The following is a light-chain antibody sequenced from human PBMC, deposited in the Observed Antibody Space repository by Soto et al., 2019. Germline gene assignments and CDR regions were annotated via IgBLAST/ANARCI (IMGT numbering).Light chain of an antibody. Sequence: QSVLTQPRSVSGSHGQSVTISCTGTSSDVGAYNVVSWYQQRPGEAPKLIIYYVSQRPSGVPVRFSASKSGNTASLTISGLQADDEADYYCYSRGASFNWVFGGGTKLTVL. CDR2: YVS. CDR3: YSRGASFNWV. CDR1: SSDVGAYNV. J-gene: IGLJ3*02. V-gene: IGLV2-11*01.